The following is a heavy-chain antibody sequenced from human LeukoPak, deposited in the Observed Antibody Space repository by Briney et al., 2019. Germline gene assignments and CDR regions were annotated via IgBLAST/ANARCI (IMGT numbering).Heavy chain of an antibody. D-gene: IGHD3/OR15-3a*01. CDR2: ISYDGSKK. J-gene: IGHJ4*02. CDR3: VKDWTRLDY. CDR1: GFTFSSYG. Sequence: GGSLRLSCAASGFTFSSYGMHWVRQAPGKGLEWVAVISYDGSKKYYTDSVKGRFTISRDNSKNTLYLQMNSPRAEDTAVYYCVKDWTRLDYWGQGTLVTVSS. V-gene: IGHV3-30*18.